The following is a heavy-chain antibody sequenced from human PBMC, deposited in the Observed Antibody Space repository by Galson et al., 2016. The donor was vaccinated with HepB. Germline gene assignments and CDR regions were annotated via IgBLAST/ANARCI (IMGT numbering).Heavy chain of an antibody. V-gene: IGHV3-23*01. Sequence: SLRLSCAASGFTFSSYGMSWVRQAPGKGLEGVSGITGSGGSTYYADSVKGRFAISRDNSKNKLYLQMNSLRAEDTAVYYCAKPHIAVAGHGCLAFNMWGQGTMVTVSS. CDR1: GFTFSSYG. CDR2: ITGSGGST. D-gene: IGHD6-19*01. CDR3: AKPHIAVAGHGCLAFNM. J-gene: IGHJ3*02.